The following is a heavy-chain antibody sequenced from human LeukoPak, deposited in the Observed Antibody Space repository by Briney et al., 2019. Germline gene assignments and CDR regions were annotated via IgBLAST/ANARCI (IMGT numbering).Heavy chain of an antibody. J-gene: IGHJ4*02. CDR3: ARQQEVSGYFDY. V-gene: IGHV1-2*02. CDR1: GYRFTGCY. D-gene: IGHD3-16*02. CDR2: INPNSGVT. Sequence: ASVKVSFKASGYRFTGCYMHWVRQAPGQGLEWMGWINPNSGVTNYAQNLQGRVSMTRDTSISTAYMELSRLRSDDTAVYYCARQQEVSGYFDYWGQGTLATVSS.